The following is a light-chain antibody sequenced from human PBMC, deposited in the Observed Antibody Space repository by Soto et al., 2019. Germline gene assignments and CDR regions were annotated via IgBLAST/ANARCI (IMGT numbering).Light chain of an antibody. V-gene: IGLV2-8*01. Sequence: QSVLTQPPSASGSLGQSATISCTGTASDVGVYNYVSWYQQHPGKAPKLMIYEVTKRPSGVPDRFSGSKSGNTASLTVSGLQAEDEADYYCSSYAGSSTFYVFGTGTKGTVL. J-gene: IGLJ1*01. CDR2: EVT. CDR1: ASDVGVYNY. CDR3: SSYAGSSTFYV.